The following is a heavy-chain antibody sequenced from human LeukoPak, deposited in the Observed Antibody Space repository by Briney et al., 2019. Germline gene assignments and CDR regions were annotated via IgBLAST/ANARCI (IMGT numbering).Heavy chain of an antibody. CDR3: ARDFVTATILEPSSCIPY. D-gene: IGHD6-13*01. CDR1: GYTFTSYD. J-gene: IGHJ4*02. V-gene: IGHV1-8*01. CDR2: MNPNSGNT. Sequence: VASVKVSCKASGYTFTSYDINWVRQATGQGLEWMGWMNPNSGNTGYAQKFQGRVTMTRNTSISTAYMELSRLRSDDTAVYYCARDFVTATILEPSSCIPYWGQGTLVTVSS.